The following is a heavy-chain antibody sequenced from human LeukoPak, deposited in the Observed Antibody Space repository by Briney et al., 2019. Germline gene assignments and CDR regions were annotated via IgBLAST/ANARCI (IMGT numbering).Heavy chain of an antibody. CDR3: AKGSSGWTSDAFDI. J-gene: IGHJ3*02. V-gene: IGHV3-9*01. D-gene: IGHD6-19*01. Sequence: PGGSLRLSCAASGFTFDDYAMQWVRQAPGKGLGWVSGISWNSGSIGYADSVKGRFTISRDNAKNSLYLQMNSLRAEDTALYYCAKGSSGWTSDAFDIWGQGTMVTVSS. CDR2: ISWNSGSI. CDR1: GFTFDDYA.